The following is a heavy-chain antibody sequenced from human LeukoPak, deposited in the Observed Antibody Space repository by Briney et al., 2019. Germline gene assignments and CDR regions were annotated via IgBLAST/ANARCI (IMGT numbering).Heavy chain of an antibody. V-gene: IGHV4-59*08. J-gene: IGHJ4*02. CDR1: GGSISSYY. Sequence: SETLSLTCTVSGGSISSYYWSWIRQPPGKGLEWIGYIYYSGSTNYNPSLKTRVTISVDTSKNQFSLKLSSVTAADTAVYYCARGLGGGYYYVDYWGQGTLVTVSS. CDR3: ARGLGGGYYYVDY. CDR2: IYYSGST. D-gene: IGHD3-10*02.